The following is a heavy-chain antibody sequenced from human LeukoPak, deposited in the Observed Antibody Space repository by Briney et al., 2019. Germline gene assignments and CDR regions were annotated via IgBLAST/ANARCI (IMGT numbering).Heavy chain of an antibody. CDR3: ARDQEAFDY. Sequence: ASVKVSCKASGYSFTSNYIHWVRQAPGQGLEWMGMIYPRDGSTSYAQKFQGRVTVTRDTSTSTVHMELSGLGSEDTAVYYCARDQEAFDYWGQGTLVTVSS. J-gene: IGHJ4*02. V-gene: IGHV1-46*01. CDR2: IYPRDGST. CDR1: GYSFTSNY.